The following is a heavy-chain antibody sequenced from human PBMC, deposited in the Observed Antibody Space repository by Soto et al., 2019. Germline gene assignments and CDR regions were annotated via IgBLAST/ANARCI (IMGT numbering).Heavy chain of an antibody. Sequence: GSLRLSCAASGFTFSSYAMSWVRQAPGKGLEWVSAISGSGGSTYYADSVKGRFTISRDNSKNTLYLQMNSLRAEDTAVYYCANFAYYDFWSGYYPPYYFDYWGQGTLVTVSS. D-gene: IGHD3-3*01. CDR1: GFTFSSYA. J-gene: IGHJ4*02. V-gene: IGHV3-23*01. CDR3: ANFAYYDFWSGYYPPYYFDY. CDR2: ISGSGGST.